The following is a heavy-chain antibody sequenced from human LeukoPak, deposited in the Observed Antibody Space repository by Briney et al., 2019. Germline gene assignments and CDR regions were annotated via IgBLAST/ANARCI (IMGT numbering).Heavy chain of an antibody. Sequence: SQTLSLTCTVSGGSISGASYYWSWIRQPAGKGLEWIGRIYTSGSTSYNPSLKSRVTTSLDTSKNQFSLKLSSVTAADTAIYYCARLYGSGTSDDCWGQGTLVTVSS. V-gene: IGHV4-61*02. D-gene: IGHD3-10*01. J-gene: IGHJ4*02. CDR2: IYTSGST. CDR1: GGSISGASYY. CDR3: ARLYGSGTSDDC.